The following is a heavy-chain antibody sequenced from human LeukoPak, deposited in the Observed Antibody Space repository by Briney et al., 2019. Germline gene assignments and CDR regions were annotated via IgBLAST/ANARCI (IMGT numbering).Heavy chain of an antibody. CDR3: ARDYGDYYYYYGMDV. CDR1: GGSFSGYY. V-gene: IGHV4-34*01. Sequence: PSETLSLTCAVYGGSFSGYYWRWIRQPPGKGLEWIGEINHSGSTNYNPSLKSRVTISVDTSKNQFSLKLSSVTAADTAVYYCARDYGDYYYYYGMDVWGQGTTVTVSS. J-gene: IGHJ6*02. D-gene: IGHD4-17*01. CDR2: INHSGST.